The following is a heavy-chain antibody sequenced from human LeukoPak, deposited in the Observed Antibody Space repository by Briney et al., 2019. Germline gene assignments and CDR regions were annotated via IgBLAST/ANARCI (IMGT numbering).Heavy chain of an antibody. J-gene: IGHJ4*02. CDR2: ISGSGGST. D-gene: IGHD3-10*01. CDR3: AKVAGLVRGASDY. Sequence: PGRSLRLSCAASGFTFSSYGMHWVRQAPGKGLEWVSAISGSGGSTYYADSVKGRFTISRDNSKNTLYLQMNSLRAEDTAVYYCAKVAGLVRGASDYWGQGTLVTVSS. CDR1: GFTFSSYG. V-gene: IGHV3-23*01.